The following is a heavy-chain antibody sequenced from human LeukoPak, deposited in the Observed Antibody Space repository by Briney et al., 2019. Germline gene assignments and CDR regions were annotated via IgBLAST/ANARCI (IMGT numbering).Heavy chain of an antibody. CDR2: INHSGST. Sequence: ETLSLTCAVYGGSFSGYYWSWIRQPQGKGVEGIGEINHSGSTNYTPSLKSPFTISVDTSKNHFSLKLSSVTAADTAVYYCAIKLHKSAFYIWGQGTMVTVSS. D-gene: IGHD1-7*01. J-gene: IGHJ3*02. CDR3: AIKLHKSAFYI. V-gene: IGHV4-34*01. CDR1: GGSFSGYY.